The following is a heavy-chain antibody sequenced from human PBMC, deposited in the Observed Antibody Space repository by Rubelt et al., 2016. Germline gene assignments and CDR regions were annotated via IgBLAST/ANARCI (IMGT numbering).Heavy chain of an antibody. D-gene: IGHD1-26*01. CDR1: GYTFTSYG. Sequence: VQLVQSGPEVKKPGASVKVSCKASGYTFTSYGISWVRQAPGQGLEWMGWISAYDGNTYYAEKRNGWVSITNDTSTCTAYLGVRSLRSDAAARYCCTSVRPYRRALGGCAYCGQGTLVCVSS. V-gene: IGHV1-18*01. CDR2: ISAYDGNT. J-gene: IGHJ4*02. CDR3: TSVRPYRRALGGCAY.